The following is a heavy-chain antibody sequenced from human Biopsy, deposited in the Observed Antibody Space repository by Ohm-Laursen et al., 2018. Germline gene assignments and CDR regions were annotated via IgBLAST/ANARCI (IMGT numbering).Heavy chain of an antibody. CDR1: GFALNIPRMA. CDR2: LFLNDEV. Sequence: KQTLTLTCTFSGFALNIPRMAVAWIRQPPGKALEWLAHLFLNDEVSYTTSLKGRLTVSKDTSNTQVVLTVTNMDPVDTASYYCARIRVVGATRESYYFALNVWGPGTTVTVSS. CDR3: ARIRVVGATRESYYFALNV. D-gene: IGHD1-26*01. V-gene: IGHV2-26*01. J-gene: IGHJ6*02.